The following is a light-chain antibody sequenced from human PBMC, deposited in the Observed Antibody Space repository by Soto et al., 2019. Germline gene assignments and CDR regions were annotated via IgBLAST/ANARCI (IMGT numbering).Light chain of an antibody. Sequence: DIQMTQSPSSLSASVGDRVTLTCRASQGIRDALAWYQKKTGKAPERLIYSADILQSGVSSRFSGSEYGTDFTLTITSLQPEDFASYYCIQNGAYPYTFGQGTKLEL. V-gene: IGKV1-17*01. CDR1: QGIRDA. CDR2: SAD. J-gene: IGKJ2*01. CDR3: IQNGAYPYT.